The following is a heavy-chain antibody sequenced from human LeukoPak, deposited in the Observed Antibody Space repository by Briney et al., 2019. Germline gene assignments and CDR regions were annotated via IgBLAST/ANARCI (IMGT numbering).Heavy chain of an antibody. CDR2: INPSGGST. V-gene: IGHV1-46*01. CDR3: ARPIAHTYYYYGMGV. Sequence: GASVKVSCKASGYTFTSYYMHWVRQAPGQGLEWMGIINPSGGSTSYAQKFQGRVTMTRDTSTSTVYMELSSLRSEDTAVYYCARPIAHTYYYYGMGVWGQGTTVTVSS. J-gene: IGHJ6*02. D-gene: IGHD2-21*01. CDR1: GYTFTSYY.